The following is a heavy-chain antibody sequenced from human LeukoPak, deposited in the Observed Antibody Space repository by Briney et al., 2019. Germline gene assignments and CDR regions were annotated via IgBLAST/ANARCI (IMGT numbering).Heavy chain of an antibody. CDR2: INPSGGST. J-gene: IGHJ5*02. D-gene: IGHD3-3*01. CDR3: ASLTIFGGPQPHNWFDP. CDR1: GYTFTSYY. V-gene: IGHV1-46*01. Sequence: ASVKVSCKASGYTFTSYYMHWVRQAPGQGLEWMGIINPSGGSTSYAQKFQGRVTMTRDTSTGTVYMELSSLRSEDTAVYYCASLTIFGGPQPHNWFDPWGQGTLVTVSS.